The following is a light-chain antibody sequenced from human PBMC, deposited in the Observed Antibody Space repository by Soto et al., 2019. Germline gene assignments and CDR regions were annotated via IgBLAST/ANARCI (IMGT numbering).Light chain of an antibody. Sequence: EIVMTQSPATLSVSPGERATLSCRASQSVSSDLAWYQQKSGQAPRLLIHGASIRATGIPARFSGSGSGTEFTLTISSLQFEDFAVYYCHQYNNWLWTFGQGTKVEIK. CDR2: GAS. J-gene: IGKJ1*01. CDR3: HQYNNWLWT. V-gene: IGKV3-15*01. CDR1: QSVSSD.